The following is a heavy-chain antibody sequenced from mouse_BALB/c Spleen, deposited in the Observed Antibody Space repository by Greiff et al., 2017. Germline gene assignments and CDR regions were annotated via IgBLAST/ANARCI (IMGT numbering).Heavy chain of an antibody. CDR3: AGDPAWFAY. CDR2: ISYSGST. CDR1: GYSITSDYA. Sequence: EVQLQQSGPGLVKPSQSLSFTCTVTGYSITSDYAWYWIRQFPGNKLEWMGYISYSGSTSYNPSLKSRISITRDTSKNQFFLQLNSVTTEDTATDYCAGDPAWFAYWGQGTLVTVSA. J-gene: IGHJ3*01. D-gene: IGHD3-3*01. V-gene: IGHV3-2*02.